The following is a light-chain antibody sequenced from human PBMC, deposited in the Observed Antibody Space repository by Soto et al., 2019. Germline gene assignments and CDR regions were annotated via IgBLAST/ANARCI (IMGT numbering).Light chain of an antibody. Sequence: DIQMTQSPSTLSTSVGERVTITCRASQSISSWLAWYQQKPGKAPKLLIYKASSLESGVPSRFSGSGSGTEFTLTISSLQPDDFATYYCQHYSGYSTFGQGTKVDIK. CDR2: KAS. V-gene: IGKV1-5*03. CDR1: QSISSW. J-gene: IGKJ2*01. CDR3: QHYSGYST.